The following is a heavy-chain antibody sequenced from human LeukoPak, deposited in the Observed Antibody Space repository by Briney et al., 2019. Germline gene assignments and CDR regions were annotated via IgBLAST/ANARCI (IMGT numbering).Heavy chain of an antibody. CDR1: EDTDSTNSAA. CDR3: ARDESGSYYFDY. V-gene: IGHV6-1*01. CDR2: TYYGSKWYN. Sequence: SQTLSLTCAISEDTDSTNSAAWTWIRQSPSRGLEWLGRTYYGSKWYNDYAVSVKSRITINPDTSKNQFSLQLNSVTPEDTAVYYCARDESGSYYFDYWGQGTLVTVSS. D-gene: IGHD1-26*01. J-gene: IGHJ4*02.